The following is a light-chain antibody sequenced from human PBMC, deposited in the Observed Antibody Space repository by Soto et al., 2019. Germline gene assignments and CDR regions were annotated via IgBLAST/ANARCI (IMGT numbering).Light chain of an antibody. J-gene: IGLJ1*01. V-gene: IGLV2-14*01. CDR2: DVN. CDR1: SSDVGGYNY. Sequence: QSALTQPASVSGSPGQSITISCTGTSSDVGGYNYVSWYQQHPGKAPKLMIYDVNNRPSGVSNRFSGSKSGNTASLTISGLQAEDDADYYCSSYTSSNTLVFGTGTKVTVL. CDR3: SSYTSSNTLV.